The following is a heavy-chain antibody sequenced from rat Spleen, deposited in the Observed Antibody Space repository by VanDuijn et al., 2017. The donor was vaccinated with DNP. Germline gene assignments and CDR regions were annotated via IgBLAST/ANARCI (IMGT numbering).Heavy chain of an antibody. J-gene: IGHJ2*01. D-gene: IGHD1-6*01. CDR2: ISYDGSST. CDR3: TRQLTYYGHRRLDY. V-gene: IGHV5-22*01. CDR1: GFTFSNYD. Sequence: EVQLVESGGGLVQPGRSMKLSCAASGFTFSNYDMAWVRQAPKKGLEWVATISYDGSSTYYGDSVKGRFTISRDNAESVLYLQMNSLRSEDTATYYCTRQLTYYGHRRLDYWGQGVMVTVSS.